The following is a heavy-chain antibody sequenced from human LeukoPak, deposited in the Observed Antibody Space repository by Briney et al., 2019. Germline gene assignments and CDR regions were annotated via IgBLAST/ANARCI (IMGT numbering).Heavy chain of an antibody. J-gene: IGHJ4*02. D-gene: IGHD3-10*01. Sequence: GGSLRLSCAASGLTISSYSMNWVRQAPGKGLQWVSYISSSSSTIYYADSVKGRFTISRDNAKNSLYLRMNSLRAEDTAVYYCARALWFGETFPAYWGQGTLVTVSS. CDR1: GLTISSYS. V-gene: IGHV3-48*01. CDR3: ARALWFGETFPAY. CDR2: ISSSSSTI.